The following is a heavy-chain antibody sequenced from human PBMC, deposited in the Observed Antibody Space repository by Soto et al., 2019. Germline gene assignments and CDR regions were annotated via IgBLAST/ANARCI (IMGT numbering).Heavy chain of an antibody. Sequence: SETLSLTCTVSGGSISGSSYFWGWIRQPPGKGLEWIGSIYFSGSASYNPSLRSRLTISVDTSTNQFSLKLSSVTAADTAVYYCAGRYCTNGICYTNSYYYMDVWGKGTTVTVSS. D-gene: IGHD2-8*01. V-gene: IGHV4-39*01. CDR3: AGRYCTNGICYTNSYYYMDV. CDR2: IYFSGSA. J-gene: IGHJ6*03. CDR1: GGSISGSSYF.